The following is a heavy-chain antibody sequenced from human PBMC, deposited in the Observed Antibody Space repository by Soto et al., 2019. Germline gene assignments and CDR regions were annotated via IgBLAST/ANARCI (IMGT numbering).Heavy chain of an antibody. J-gene: IGHJ6*04. Sequence: EVQLVESGGGLVQPGGSLRLSCAASGFTVSSKYMHWVRQAPGRGLEWVSLMQSGGSTYYAGSVKGSFTISRDNSENTLFLQMNSLRVEDTAVYYGTRDDVHCSGGMCYGFPIDVWGKGTTVTVSA. D-gene: IGHD2-15*01. CDR2: MQSGGST. CDR3: TRDDVHCSGGMCYGFPIDV. V-gene: IGHV3-66*01. CDR1: GFTVSSKY.